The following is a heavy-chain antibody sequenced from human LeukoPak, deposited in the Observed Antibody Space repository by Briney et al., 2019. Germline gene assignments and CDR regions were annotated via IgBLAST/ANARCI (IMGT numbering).Heavy chain of an antibody. Sequence: GGSLRLSCAASGFTLSSDAMSWVRQALGKGLEWGSAISSSGGSTYYADSVKGRFTISRDNSKNTLYLQMNSLRAEDTTVYYCAKDPVSIRFLEWLSLDYWGQRALVTVSS. J-gene: IGHJ4*02. CDR1: GFTLSSDA. V-gene: IGHV3-23*01. CDR3: AKDPVSIRFLEWLSLDY. CDR2: ISSSGGST. D-gene: IGHD3-3*01.